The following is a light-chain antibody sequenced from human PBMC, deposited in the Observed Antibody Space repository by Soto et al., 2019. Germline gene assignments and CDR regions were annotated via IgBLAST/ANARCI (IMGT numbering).Light chain of an antibody. CDR2: DVS. Sequence: QSALTQPASVSGSPGQSITIPCSGTSSDVGSYNVVSWYQQHPGKAPKLVIYDVSNRPSGVSPRFSGAKSGNTASLTIAGLQAEDEADYYCSSYTRRSTYVFGTGTKVTVL. CDR3: SSYTRRSTYV. CDR1: SSDVGSYNV. J-gene: IGLJ1*01. V-gene: IGLV2-14*03.